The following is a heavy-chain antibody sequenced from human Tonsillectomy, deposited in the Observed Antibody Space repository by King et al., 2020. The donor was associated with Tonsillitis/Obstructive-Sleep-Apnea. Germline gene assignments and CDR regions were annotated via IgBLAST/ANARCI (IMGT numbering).Heavy chain of an antibody. Sequence: VQLVESGGGLVQPGGSLRLSCAASGFTFSSDAVSGVRQAPGKGLEWVSAISGSGGGTYYADSVKGRFTSSRDNSKNTLYLQMNSLRAEDTAVYYCAKVPNGYYFDYWGQGTLVTVSS. V-gene: IGHV3-23*04. CDR2: ISGSGGGT. J-gene: IGHJ4*02. CDR3: AKVPNGYYFDY. CDR1: GFTFSSDA. D-gene: IGHD2-8*01.